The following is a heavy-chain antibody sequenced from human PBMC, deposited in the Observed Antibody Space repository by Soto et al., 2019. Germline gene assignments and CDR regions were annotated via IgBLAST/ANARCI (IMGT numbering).Heavy chain of an antibody. Sequence: SQTLSLTCAISGDSVSSSSVTWNWFRQSPSRGLEWLGRTYYRSEWYNDYAESVKSRITINPDTSKNQFSLHLNSVTPEDTAVYYCVRLIGNSWLDFWGQGTLVTVSS. V-gene: IGHV6-1*01. CDR3: VRLIGNSWLDF. D-gene: IGHD1-26*01. CDR1: GDSVSSSSVT. CDR2: TYYRSEWYN. J-gene: IGHJ5*01.